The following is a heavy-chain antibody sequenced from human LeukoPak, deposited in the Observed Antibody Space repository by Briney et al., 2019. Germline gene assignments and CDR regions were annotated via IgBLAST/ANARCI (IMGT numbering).Heavy chain of an antibody. CDR1: GYTFTSYD. CDR3: ARGGGSWYERPNWFDP. Sequence: ASVKVSCKASGYTFTSYDINWVRQATGQGLEWMGWMNPNSGNTGYAQKFQGRVTMTRNTSISTAYMELSSLRSEDTAVYYCARGGGSWYERPNWFDPWGQGTLVTVSS. J-gene: IGHJ5*02. V-gene: IGHV1-8*01. CDR2: MNPNSGNT. D-gene: IGHD2-15*01.